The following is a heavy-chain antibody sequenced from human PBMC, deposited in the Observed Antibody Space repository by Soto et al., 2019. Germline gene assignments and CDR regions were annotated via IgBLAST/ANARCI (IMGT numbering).Heavy chain of an antibody. V-gene: IGHV4-39*01. J-gene: IGHJ3*02. CDR2: IYYSGST. D-gene: IGHD3-22*01. Sequence: QLQLQESGPGLVKPSETLSLTCTVSGGSISSSSYYWGWIRQPPGKGLEWIGSIYYSGSTYYNPSLKSRVTISVDTSKNKFSLKLSSVTAADTAVYYCARLDDSSGYYPDAFDIWGQGTMVTVSS. CDR1: GGSISSSSYY. CDR3: ARLDDSSGYYPDAFDI.